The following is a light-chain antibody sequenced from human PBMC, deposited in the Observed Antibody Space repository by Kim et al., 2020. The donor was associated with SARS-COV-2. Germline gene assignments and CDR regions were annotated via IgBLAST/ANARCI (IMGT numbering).Light chain of an antibody. CDR2: GIS. J-gene: IGKJ4*01. Sequence: SVSPGERASLSCRASQSVGTFLAWYQQQPGQAPRLLIHGISTRATGIPARFSGSGSGTEFTLTISSLQSEDFVVYYCQQYSDWPLTFGGGTRVEL. CDR3: QQYSDWPLT. CDR1: QSVGTF. V-gene: IGKV3-15*01.